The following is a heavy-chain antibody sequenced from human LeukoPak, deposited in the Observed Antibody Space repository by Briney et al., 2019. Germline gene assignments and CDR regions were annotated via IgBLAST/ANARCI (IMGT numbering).Heavy chain of an antibody. CDR3: AKGSEYILFDY. CDR1: GFTFSSYG. Sequence: GGSLRLSCAASGFTFSSYGMHWVRQAPGKGLEWVAVISYDGSNKYYADSVKGRFTISRDNSKNTPYLQMNSLRAEDTAVYYCAKGSEYILFDYWGQGTLVTVSS. CDR2: ISYDGSNK. D-gene: IGHD1-1*01. V-gene: IGHV3-30*18. J-gene: IGHJ4*02.